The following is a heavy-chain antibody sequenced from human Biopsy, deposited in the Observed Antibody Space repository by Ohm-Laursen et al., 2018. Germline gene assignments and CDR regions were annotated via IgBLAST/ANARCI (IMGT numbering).Heavy chain of an antibody. V-gene: IGHV4-59*01. D-gene: IGHD2/OR15-2a*01. CDR2: VYYSGTT. CDR3: TRATNSTGWPYYYFYGMDI. Sequence: SETLSLTCTVSGGSLSGNFWSWIRQTPGQGLAWIGYVYYSGTTTYNPSLRSRVTISVDTSMNQISLRLQSVTAADTAIYYCTRATNSTGWPYYYFYGMDIWGQGTTVTVSS. CDR1: GGSLSGNF. J-gene: IGHJ6*02.